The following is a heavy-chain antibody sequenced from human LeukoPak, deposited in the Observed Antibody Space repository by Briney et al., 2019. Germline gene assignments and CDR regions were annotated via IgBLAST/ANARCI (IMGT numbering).Heavy chain of an antibody. J-gene: IGHJ5*02. CDR1: RYTFTSYY. D-gene: IGHD3-22*01. CDR2: INPSGGST. Sequence: ASVKVSCKASRYTFTSYYVHWVGQAHGQGLEWMGIINPSGGSTSYAQKFQGRVTMTRDTSTSTVYMELSSLRSEDTAVYYCASLIRINWFDPWGQGTLLTVSS. V-gene: IGHV1-46*01. CDR3: ASLIRINWFDP.